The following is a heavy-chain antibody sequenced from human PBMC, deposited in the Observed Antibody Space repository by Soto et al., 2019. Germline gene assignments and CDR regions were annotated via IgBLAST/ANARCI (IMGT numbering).Heavy chain of an antibody. V-gene: IGHV4-30-4*01. J-gene: IGHJ4*02. CDR2: ISYSGNT. D-gene: IGHD4-17*01. CDR1: GGSISSDDYY. Sequence: SETLSLTCTVSGGSISSDDYYWSWIRQPPGKGLEWIGYISYSGNTYYNPSLQSRVAISVDTSKNQFSLKLISVTAADTAVYYCARASTVTTGAKFDSWGQGALVTVSS. CDR3: ARASTVTTGAKFDS.